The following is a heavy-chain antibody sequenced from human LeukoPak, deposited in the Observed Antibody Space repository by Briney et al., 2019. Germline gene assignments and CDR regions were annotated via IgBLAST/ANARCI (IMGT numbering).Heavy chain of an antibody. CDR3: ARVYGGYFDY. J-gene: IGHJ4*02. V-gene: IGHV1-69*13. CDR2: IIPIFGTA. CDR1: GGTFSSYA. Sequence: ASVKVSCKASGGTFSSYAISWVRQAPGQGLEWMGGIIPIFGTANYAQRFQGRVTIAADESTSTAYMELSSLRSEDTAVYYCARVYGGYFDYWGQGTLVTVSS. D-gene: IGHD4-17*01.